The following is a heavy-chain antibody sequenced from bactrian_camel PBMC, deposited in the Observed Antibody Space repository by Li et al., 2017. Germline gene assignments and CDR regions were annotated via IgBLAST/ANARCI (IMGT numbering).Heavy chain of an antibody. CDR1: GYTYSSTC. Sequence: HVQLVESGGGSVQAGGSLRLSCAASGYTYSSTCIAWFRQAPGKDREGVAALYTAGGVMHYGDSVKGRFTISLDNAKNTLYLQMTSLKPEDTAMYYCAADPSCYFNPTMDRYRYANWGQGTQVTVS. J-gene: IGHJ4*01. D-gene: IGHD3*01. CDR2: LYTAGGVM. CDR3: AADPSCYFNPTMDRYRYAN. V-gene: IGHV3S1*01.